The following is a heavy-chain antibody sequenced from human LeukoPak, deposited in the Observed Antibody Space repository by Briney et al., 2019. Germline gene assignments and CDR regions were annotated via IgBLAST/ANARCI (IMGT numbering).Heavy chain of an antibody. J-gene: IGHJ4*02. CDR1: GFTFKNYA. CDR2: IDGSGDNR. V-gene: IGHV3-23*01. CDR3: AKVQMSTGWTFDF. Sequence: GGSLRLSCAASGFTFKNYAMSWVRQAPGKGLEWVSSIDGSGDNRYYVDSVKGRFTISGDNSGNTLYLQLRGLGAEDTATYYCAKVQMSTGWTFDFWGQGSLVTVSS. D-gene: IGHD2-2*01.